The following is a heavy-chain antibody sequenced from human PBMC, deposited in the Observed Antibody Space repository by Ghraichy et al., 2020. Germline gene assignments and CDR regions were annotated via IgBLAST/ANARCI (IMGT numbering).Heavy chain of an antibody. Sequence: SETLSLTCAVSDYSISSDYYWGWIRQPPGKGPEWIGSVYYNGNSYYNPSLKSRVTISIDTSKNQFSLKVSSVTAADTAVYYCTRENWKRDNYYYMDVWGKGTTVTVSS. V-gene: IGHV4-38-2*02. CDR3: TRENWKRDNYYYMDV. D-gene: IGHD1-1*01. CDR1: DYSISSDYY. J-gene: IGHJ6*03. CDR2: VYYNGNS.